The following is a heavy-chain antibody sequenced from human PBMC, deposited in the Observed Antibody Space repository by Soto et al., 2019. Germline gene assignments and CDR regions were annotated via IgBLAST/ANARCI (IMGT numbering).Heavy chain of an antibody. CDR3: ARDLGGSGPSDAFDI. CDR2: ISSSSSYI. Sequence: GGSLRLSCAASGFTFGSYSMNWVRQAPGKGLEWVSSISSSSSYIYYADSVKGRFTISRDNAKNSLYLQMNSLRAEDTAVYYCARDLGGSGPSDAFDIWGQGTMVTVSS. V-gene: IGHV3-21*01. CDR1: GFTFGSYS. D-gene: IGHD2-15*01. J-gene: IGHJ3*02.